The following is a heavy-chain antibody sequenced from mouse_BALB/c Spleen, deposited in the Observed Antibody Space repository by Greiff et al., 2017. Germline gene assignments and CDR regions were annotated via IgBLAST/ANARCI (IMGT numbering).Heavy chain of an antibody. Sequence: QVQLQQPGAELVKPGASVKLSCKASGYTFTSYWMHWVKQRPGQGLEWIGEINPSNGRTNYNEKFKSKATLTVDKSSSTAYMQLSSLTSEDSAVYYCAKGYGYVLIYYAMDYWGQGTSVTVSS. D-gene: IGHD1-2*01. J-gene: IGHJ4*01. CDR2: INPSNGRT. CDR3: AKGYGYVLIYYAMDY. V-gene: IGHV1S81*02. CDR1: GYTFTSYW.